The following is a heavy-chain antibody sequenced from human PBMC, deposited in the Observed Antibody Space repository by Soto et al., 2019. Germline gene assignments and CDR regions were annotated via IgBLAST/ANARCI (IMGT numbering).Heavy chain of an antibody. D-gene: IGHD4-17*01. CDR1: GFTFSDYS. V-gene: IGHV3-11*01. Sequence: QEQLVEAGGGLVKPGGYLRLSCAASGFTFSDYSMSWIRQAPGKGMEWISYSRSTDSSIFYADSVKGRFTITRHNARSSLYLQMDTLRAENTAVYYCASRSAVTTSQSFDIWGHGTMVTASS. CDR3: ASRSAVTTSQSFDI. CDR2: SRSTDSSI. J-gene: IGHJ3*02.